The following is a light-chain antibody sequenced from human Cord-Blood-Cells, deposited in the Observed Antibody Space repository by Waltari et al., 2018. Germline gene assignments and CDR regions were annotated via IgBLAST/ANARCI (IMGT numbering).Light chain of an antibody. CDR3: QAWDSSTAV. J-gene: IGLJ3*02. CDR2: QDS. CDR1: QLGDKY. V-gene: IGLV3-1*01. Sequence: SYELTQPPSVSVSPGQKASITSPGAQLGDKYACWYQQKPGQSPVLVIYQDSKRPSGIPERFSGSNSGNTATLTISGTQAMDEADYYCQAWDSSTAVFGGGTKLTVL.